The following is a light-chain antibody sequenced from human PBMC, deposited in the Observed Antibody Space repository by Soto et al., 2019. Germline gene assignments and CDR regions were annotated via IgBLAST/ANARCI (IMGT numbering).Light chain of an antibody. J-gene: IGLJ3*02. V-gene: IGLV1-44*01. CDR3: AAWDDSLNGPV. CDR2: ANN. CDR1: RSNLGSNT. Sequence: QSVLTQPPSASGTPGQRVTISCSGSRSNLGSNTVDWYQQDPGTAPKLLTYANNQRPSGVPDRFSGSKSGTSASLAISGLQSEDEADYYCAAWDDSLNGPVFGGGTKVTVL.